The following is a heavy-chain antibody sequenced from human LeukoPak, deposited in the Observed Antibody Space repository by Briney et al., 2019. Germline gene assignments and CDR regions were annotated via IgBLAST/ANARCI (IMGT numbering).Heavy chain of an antibody. V-gene: IGHV3-23*01. J-gene: IGHJ5*02. CDR1: GFTFSSYA. CDR3: AKVAQMDTILGKFDN. D-gene: IGHD5-24*01. CDR2: ISGNGGRT. Sequence: PGRSLRLSCAASGFTFSSYAMSWVRQAPGKGLEWVSAISGNGGRTYYADSVKGRFTISRDNSRNTLFLQMNSLRAEDTAVYYCAKVAQMDTILGKFDNWGQGTLVTASS.